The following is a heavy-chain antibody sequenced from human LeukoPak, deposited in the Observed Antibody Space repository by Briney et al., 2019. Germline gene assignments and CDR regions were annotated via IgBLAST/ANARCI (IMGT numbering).Heavy chain of an antibody. V-gene: IGHV1-69*05. CDR1: GGTFSSYA. Sequence: SVKVSCKASGGTFSSYAISWVRQAPGQGLEWMGRIIPIFGTANYAQKFQGRVTITTDESTSTAYMELSSLRSEDTAVYYCAREVAARPYYFDYWGQGTLVTVAS. CDR2: IIPIFGTA. CDR3: AREVAARPYYFDY. D-gene: IGHD6-6*01. J-gene: IGHJ4*02.